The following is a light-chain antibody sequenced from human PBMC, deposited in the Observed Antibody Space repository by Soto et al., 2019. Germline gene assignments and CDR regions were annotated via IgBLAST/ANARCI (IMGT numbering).Light chain of an antibody. J-gene: IGLJ1*01. V-gene: IGLV2-14*01. CDR2: DVS. CDR1: SSDIGGYNY. CDR3: SSYTSSSTPYV. Sequence: QSALTQPASVSGSPGQSINISSTGTSSDIGGYNYVSWYQQHPGKAPKLMIYDVSNRPSGVSNRFSGSKSGNTASLTISGLQAEDEADYYCSSYTSSSTPYVFGTGTQLTVL.